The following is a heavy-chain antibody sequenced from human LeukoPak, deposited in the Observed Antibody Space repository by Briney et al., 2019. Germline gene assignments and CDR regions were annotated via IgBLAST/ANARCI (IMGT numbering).Heavy chain of an antibody. V-gene: IGHV3-23*01. CDR3: AKELHYYDSSGYYPEAFDI. J-gene: IGHJ3*02. D-gene: IGHD3-22*01. Sequence: PGGSLRLSCAASGFTFSSYGMSWVRQAPGKGLEWVSAISGSGGSTYYADSVKGRFTISRDNSKNTLYLQMNSLRAEDTAVYYCAKELHYYDSSGYYPEAFDIWGQGTMVTVSS. CDR1: GFTFSSYG. CDR2: ISGSGGST.